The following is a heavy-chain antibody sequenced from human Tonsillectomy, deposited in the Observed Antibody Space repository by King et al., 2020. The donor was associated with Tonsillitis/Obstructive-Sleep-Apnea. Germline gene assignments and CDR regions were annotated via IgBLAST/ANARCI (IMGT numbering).Heavy chain of an antibody. CDR1: GFSVSRNY. Sequence: VQLVESGGGLIQPGGSLRLSCTASGFSVSRNYMSWVRQAPGKGLEWVSVIYGGGSTHYADSVKGRFTISRDISNNTVYLEMNNLRAEDTAVYYCAKAGDSGYDPRWFDPWGQGTLVTVSS. D-gene: IGHD5-12*01. CDR3: AKAGDSGYDPRWFDP. J-gene: IGHJ5*02. V-gene: IGHV3-53*01. CDR2: IYGGGST.